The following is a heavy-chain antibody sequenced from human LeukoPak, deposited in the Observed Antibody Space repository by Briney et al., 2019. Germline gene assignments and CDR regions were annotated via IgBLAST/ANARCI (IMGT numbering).Heavy chain of an antibody. V-gene: IGHV4-59*10. CDR1: GGSLSGYY. CDR3: PRAGRYGSGSYTQY. D-gene: IGHD3-10*01. J-gene: IGHJ1*01. Sequence: PSETLSLTCAVYGGSLSGYYWSWVRQPAGKGLEWIGRIYTSGSTTYNPSLKSRVTMSEDKSKNQLSLNLSSVTAAAPPVFYCPRAGRYGSGSYTQYWGQGTLVSVPS. CDR2: IYTSGST.